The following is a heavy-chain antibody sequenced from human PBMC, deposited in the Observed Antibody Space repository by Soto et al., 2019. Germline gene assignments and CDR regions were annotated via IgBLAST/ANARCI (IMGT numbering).Heavy chain of an antibody. D-gene: IGHD3-3*01. J-gene: IGHJ6*02. V-gene: IGHV3-30-3*01. CDR3: ARDFYYDTRRYGMDV. CDR2: ISYDGSNK. CDR1: GFTFSSYA. Sequence: GGSLRLSCAASGFTFSSYAMHWVRQAPGKGLEWVAVISYDGSNKYYADSVKGRFTISRDNSKNTLYLQMNSLRAEDTAVYYCARDFYYDTRRYGMDVWGQGTTVTVSS.